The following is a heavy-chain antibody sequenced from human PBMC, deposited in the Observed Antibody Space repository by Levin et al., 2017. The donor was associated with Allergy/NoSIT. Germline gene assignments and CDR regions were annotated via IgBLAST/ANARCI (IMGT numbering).Heavy chain of an antibody. CDR3: ARDREGSSWYGDWFDP. D-gene: IGHD6-13*01. J-gene: IGHJ5*02. CDR1: GFTFSSYS. Sequence: GGSLRLSCAASGFTFSSYSMNWVRQAPGKGLEWVSSISSSSSYIYYADSVKGRFTISRDNAKNSLYLQMNSLRAEDTAVYYCARDREGSSWYGDWFDPWGQGTLVTVSS. V-gene: IGHV3-21*01. CDR2: ISSSSSYI.